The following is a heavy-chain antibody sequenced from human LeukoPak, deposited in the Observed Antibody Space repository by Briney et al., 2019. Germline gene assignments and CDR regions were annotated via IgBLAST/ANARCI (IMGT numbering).Heavy chain of an antibody. D-gene: IGHD3-22*01. Sequence: ASVKVSFTSSGYTFTVYYMHWVRQAPGQGLEWMGWINPNSGGTNYAQTFQGRGTMTRDTAISTAYMELSRLRSDDTAVYYCASSGLLMDYWGQGTLVTVPS. J-gene: IGHJ4*02. CDR2: INPNSGGT. V-gene: IGHV1-2*02. CDR1: GYTFTVYY. CDR3: ASSGLLMDY.